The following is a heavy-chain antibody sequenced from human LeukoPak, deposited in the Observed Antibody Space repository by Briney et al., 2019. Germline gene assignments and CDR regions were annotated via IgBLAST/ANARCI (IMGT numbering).Heavy chain of an antibody. Sequence: PGRSLRLSCAASGFTFSSYGMHWVRQAPGKGLEWVAVIWYGGSNKYYADSVKGRFTISRDNSKNTLYLQMNSLRAEDTAVYYCAKDISEHGGYSYGDAFDIWGQGTMVTVSS. D-gene: IGHD5-18*01. CDR3: AKDISEHGGYSYGDAFDI. J-gene: IGHJ3*02. V-gene: IGHV3-30*18. CDR1: GFTFSSYG. CDR2: IWYGGSNK.